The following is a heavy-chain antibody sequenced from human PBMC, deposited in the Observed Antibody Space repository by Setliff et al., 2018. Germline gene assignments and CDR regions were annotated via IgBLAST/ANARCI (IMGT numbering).Heavy chain of an antibody. CDR3: ARDTHINYNNPQVGWFDP. CDR2: VIPLFGTT. Sequence: ASVKVSCKASGYIFAGYYMHWVRQTPGQGLEWMGRVIPLFGTTNYAQKFQDRVAISADESTSTAYMELRSLRSEDTAIYYCARDTHINYNNPQVGWFDPWGQGTQVTVSS. J-gene: IGHJ5*02. V-gene: IGHV1-69*13. D-gene: IGHD4-4*01. CDR1: GYIFAGYY.